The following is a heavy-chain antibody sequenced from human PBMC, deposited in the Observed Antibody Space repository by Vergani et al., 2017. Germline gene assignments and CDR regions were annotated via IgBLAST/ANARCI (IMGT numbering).Heavy chain of an antibody. CDR3: ARQLLYSSSWYNAFDI. Sequence: EVQLVQSGAEVKKPGSSLKISCKGSGYSFTSYWIGWVRQIPGKGLEWMGVLSPGDSDSRYSPSFQGQVTIPADKSISTAYLQWSSLKASDTAMYYCARQLLYSSSWYNAFDIWGQGTMVTVSS. CDR1: GYSFTSYW. V-gene: IGHV5-51*01. J-gene: IGHJ3*02. CDR2: LSPGDSDS. D-gene: IGHD6-13*01.